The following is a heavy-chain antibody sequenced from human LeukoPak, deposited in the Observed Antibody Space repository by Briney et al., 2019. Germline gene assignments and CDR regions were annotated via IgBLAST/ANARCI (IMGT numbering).Heavy chain of an antibody. CDR2: INHSGST. CDR3: ARGTGWDCSSTSCYPWYFDL. Sequence: SETLSLTCAVYGGSFSGYYWSRIRQPPGKGLEWIGEINHSGSTNYNPSLKSRVTISVDTSKNQFSLKLSSVTAADTAVYYCARGTGWDCSSTSCYPWYFDLWGRGTLVTVSS. CDR1: GGSFSGYY. V-gene: IGHV4-34*01. D-gene: IGHD2-2*01. J-gene: IGHJ2*01.